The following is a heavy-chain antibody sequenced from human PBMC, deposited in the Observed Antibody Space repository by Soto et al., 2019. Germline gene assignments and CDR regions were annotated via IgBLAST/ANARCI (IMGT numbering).Heavy chain of an antibody. CDR3: ARAVTTVTTVFQNWFDP. Sequence: GGSLRLSCAASGFTFSSYGMHWVRQAPGKGLEWVAIIWYDGSNKYYADSVKGRFTISRDNSKNTLYLQMNSLRAEDTAVYYCARAVTTVTTVFQNWFDPWGQGTLVTVSS. V-gene: IGHV3-33*01. CDR1: GFTFSSYG. CDR2: IWYDGSNK. J-gene: IGHJ5*02. D-gene: IGHD4-17*01.